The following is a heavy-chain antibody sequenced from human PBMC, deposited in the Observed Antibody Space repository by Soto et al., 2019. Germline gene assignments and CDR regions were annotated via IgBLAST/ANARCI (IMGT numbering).Heavy chain of an antibody. CDR2: ISGKNGNT. D-gene: IGHD2-15*01. CDR1: GYTFISHG. J-gene: IGHJ6*02. Sequence: QVQLVQSGVEVKNPGASVKVSCKASGYTFISHGISWVRQAPGQGLEWMGWISGKNGNTNYAQKLQGRVTLTTDTSTSTAYMELRSLRSDDTAVYYCARVSSSIVVVPDYGMDVWGQGTTGTVSS. CDR3: ARVSSSIVVVPDYGMDV. V-gene: IGHV1-18*04.